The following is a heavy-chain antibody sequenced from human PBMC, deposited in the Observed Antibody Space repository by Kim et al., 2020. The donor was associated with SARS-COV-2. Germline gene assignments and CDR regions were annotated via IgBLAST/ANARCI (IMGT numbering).Heavy chain of an antibody. Sequence: SETLSLTCTVSGGSISSYYWSWIRQPPGKGLEWIGYIYYSGSTNYNPSLKSRVTISVDTSKNQFSLKLSSVTAADTAVYYCARDQSWGRPYYYYGMDVWGQGTTVTVSS. V-gene: IGHV4-59*01. D-gene: IGHD3-16*01. J-gene: IGHJ6*02. CDR2: IYYSGST. CDR1: GGSISSYY. CDR3: ARDQSWGRPYYYYGMDV.